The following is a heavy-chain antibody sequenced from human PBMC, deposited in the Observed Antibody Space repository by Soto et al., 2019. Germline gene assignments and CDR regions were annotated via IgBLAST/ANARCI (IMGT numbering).Heavy chain of an antibody. CDR2: IKQDGREK. CDR1: GFTFSGHW. D-gene: IGHD6-19*01. J-gene: IGHJ4*02. V-gene: IGHV3-7*01. Sequence: EVQLVESGGGLVQPGGSLRLSCAASGFTFSGHWMSWVRQAPGKGLEWVANIKQDGREKYYVDSVKGRFTISRDNAKNSLHLEMNSLRVEETAMYYCAIDMGVAVPGRGLYDYWGQGTLVTVSS. CDR3: AIDMGVAVPGRGLYDY.